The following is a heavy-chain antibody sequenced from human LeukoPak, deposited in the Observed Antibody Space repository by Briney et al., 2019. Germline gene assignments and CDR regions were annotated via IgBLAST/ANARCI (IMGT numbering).Heavy chain of an antibody. D-gene: IGHD3-16*02. V-gene: IGHV1-69*06. CDR2: IIPIFGTA. CDR1: GGTFSSYA. Sequence: GASVKVSCKASGGTFSSYAISWVRQAPGQGLEWMGGIIPIFGTANYAQKFQGRVTITADKSTSTAYMELSSLRSEDTAVYYCARVRWYDYVWGSYRYYFDYWGQGTLVTVSS. CDR3: ARVRWYDYVWGSYRYYFDY. J-gene: IGHJ4*02.